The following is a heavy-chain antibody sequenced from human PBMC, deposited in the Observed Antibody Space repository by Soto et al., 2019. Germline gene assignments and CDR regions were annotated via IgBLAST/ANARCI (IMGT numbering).Heavy chain of an antibody. CDR3: ARQVVGGTIDY. CDR1: GGSFSGYY. V-gene: IGHV4-59*08. J-gene: IGHJ4*02. Sequence: SETLSLTCAVYGGSFSGYYWSWIRQPPGKGLEWIGYVYYNGNTNYNPSLKSRVTISVDTSKNQFSLSLSSVTAGDTAVYYCARQVVGGTIDYWGQGTLVTGSS. D-gene: IGHD1-26*01. CDR2: VYYNGNT.